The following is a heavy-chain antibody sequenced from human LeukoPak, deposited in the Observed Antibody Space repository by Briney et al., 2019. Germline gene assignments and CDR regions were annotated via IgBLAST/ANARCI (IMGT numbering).Heavy chain of an antibody. D-gene: IGHD3-22*01. Sequence: GASVKVSCKASGYTLTSYGISWVRQAPGQGLEWMGWISAYNGNTRYAQKLQGRVTMTTDSSTSTAYMELRSLRSDDTAVYYCARERSSGYNDAFDIWGQGTMVTVSS. J-gene: IGHJ3*02. V-gene: IGHV1-18*01. CDR3: ARERSSGYNDAFDI. CDR2: ISAYNGNT. CDR1: GYTLTSYG.